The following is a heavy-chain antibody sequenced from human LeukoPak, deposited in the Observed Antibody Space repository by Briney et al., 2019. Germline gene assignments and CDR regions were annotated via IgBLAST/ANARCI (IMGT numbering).Heavy chain of an antibody. J-gene: IGHJ4*02. CDR2: IEPNSGDV. CDR3: ASGYSSAF. CDR1: GYTFTYYY. Sequence: ASVKVSGKASGYTFTYYYMRCVRHAPGQGVEWMGWIEPNSGDVDYAQKFQGRATMTRATSISTAYMELRSLRSDDTAVYYCASGYSSAFWGQGALVTVSS. V-gene: IGHV1-2*02. D-gene: IGHD5-18*01.